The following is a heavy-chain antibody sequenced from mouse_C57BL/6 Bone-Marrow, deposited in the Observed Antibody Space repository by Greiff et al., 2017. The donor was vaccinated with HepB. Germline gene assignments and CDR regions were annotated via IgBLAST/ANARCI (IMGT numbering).Heavy chain of an antibody. CDR1: GFTFSDYG. Sequence: DVKLQESGGGLVKPGGSLKLSCAASGFTFSDYGMHWVRQAPEKGLEWVAYISSGSSTIYYADTVKGRFTISRDNAKNTLFLQMTSLRSEDTAMYYCARTAPWFAYWGQGTLVTVSA. CDR2: ISSGSSTI. V-gene: IGHV5-17*01. CDR3: ARTAPWFAY. J-gene: IGHJ3*01.